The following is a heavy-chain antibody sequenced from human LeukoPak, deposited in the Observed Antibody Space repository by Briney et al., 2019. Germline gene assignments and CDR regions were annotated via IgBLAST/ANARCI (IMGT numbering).Heavy chain of an antibody. J-gene: IGHJ4*02. CDR2: INPSGGST. Sequence: ASVKVSCKASGYTFISYYIHWVRQAPGQGLEYMGIINPSGGSTSYAQKFQGRVTMTRNTSISTAYMELSSLRSEDTAVYYCARGGRYCSGGSCRPEFDYWGQGTLVTVSS. CDR3: ARGGRYCSGGSCRPEFDY. V-gene: IGHV1-46*01. D-gene: IGHD2-15*01. CDR1: GYTFISYY.